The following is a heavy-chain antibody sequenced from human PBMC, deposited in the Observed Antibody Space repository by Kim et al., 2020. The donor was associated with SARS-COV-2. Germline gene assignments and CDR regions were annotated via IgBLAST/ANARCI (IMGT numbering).Heavy chain of an antibody. CDR2: IYYSGST. D-gene: IGHD3-3*01. CDR1: GGSISSSSYY. Sequence: SETLSLTCTVSGGSISSSSYYWGWIRQPPGKGLEWIGSIYYSGSTYYNPSLKSRVTISVDTSKNQFSLKLSSVTAADTAVYYCARQEAFWSGYGPLGYFQHWGQGTLVTVSS. J-gene: IGHJ1*01. CDR3: ARQEAFWSGYGPLGYFQH. V-gene: IGHV4-39*01.